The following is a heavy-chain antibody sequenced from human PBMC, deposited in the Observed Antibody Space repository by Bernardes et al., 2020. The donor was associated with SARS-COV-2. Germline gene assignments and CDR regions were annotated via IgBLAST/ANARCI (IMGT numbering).Heavy chain of an antibody. V-gene: IGHV5-51*01. J-gene: IGHJ6*02. Sequence: GASLKISCKGSDYTFTNYWIGWVRQMPGKGLEWMGIIYPGDSDTKYSPSFQGRVTISADKSVNTAYLQWSSLKASDTAIYYCARRRYGDFGVDVWGQGITVTVSS. CDR1: DYTFTNYW. CDR3: ARRRYGDFGVDV. D-gene: IGHD4-17*01. CDR2: IYPGDSDT.